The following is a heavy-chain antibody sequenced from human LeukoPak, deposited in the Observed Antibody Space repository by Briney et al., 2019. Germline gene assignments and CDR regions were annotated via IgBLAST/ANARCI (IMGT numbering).Heavy chain of an antibody. CDR3: ARGQGANNFGY. CDR1: GFTFSSYW. J-gene: IGHJ4*02. CDR2: IKQDGSEK. V-gene: IGHV3-7*03. D-gene: IGHD1-26*01. Sequence: GGSLRLSCAASGFTFSSYWMNWVRQAPGKGLERAANIKQDGSEKYYVDSVKGRFTISRDNAKNSLYLQMNSLRAEDTAVYYCARGQGANNFGYWGQGTLVTVSS.